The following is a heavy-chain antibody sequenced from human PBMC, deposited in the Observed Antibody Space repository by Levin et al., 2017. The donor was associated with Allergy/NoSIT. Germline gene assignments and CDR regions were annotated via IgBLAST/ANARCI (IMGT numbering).Heavy chain of an antibody. Sequence: SQTLSLTCTVSGGSISSYSWSWIRQPPGKGLEWIGYIYYSGSTNYDPSLKSRVTISVDTSKNQFSLRLSSVTAADTAVYYCARLVRNFDFDYWGQGTLVTVSS. J-gene: IGHJ4*02. CDR1: GGSISSYS. D-gene: IGHD3-9*01. CDR3: ARLVRNFDFDY. V-gene: IGHV4-59*08. CDR2: IYYSGST.